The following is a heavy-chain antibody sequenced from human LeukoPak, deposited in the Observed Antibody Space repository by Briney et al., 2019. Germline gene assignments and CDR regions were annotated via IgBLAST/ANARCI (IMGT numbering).Heavy chain of an antibody. Sequence: SETLSLTCAVYGGSFSGYYWSWIRQPPGKGLEWIGTIYYSGGTYYNPSLKSRVTISVDTSKNQFSLKLSSVTAADTAVYYCARQRYFDWLYFDYWGQGTLATVSS. CDR2: IYYSGGT. CDR1: GGSFSGYY. CDR3: ARQRYFDWLYFDY. D-gene: IGHD3-9*01. V-gene: IGHV4-34*01. J-gene: IGHJ4*02.